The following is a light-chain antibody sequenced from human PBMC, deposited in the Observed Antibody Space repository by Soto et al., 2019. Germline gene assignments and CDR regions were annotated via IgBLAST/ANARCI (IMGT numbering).Light chain of an antibody. CDR2: AAS. J-gene: IGKJ5*01. Sequence: DIQLTQSPGSVSSSVGDIFTITCRASQDLSSWLAWYQQKPGKAPKLLISAASNLQSGVPSRFSGSGSGTDFTLTIRSLQPEDFATYYCQQPISFPITFGQGTRLEIK. CDR1: QDLSSW. V-gene: IGKV1D-12*01. CDR3: QQPISFPIT.